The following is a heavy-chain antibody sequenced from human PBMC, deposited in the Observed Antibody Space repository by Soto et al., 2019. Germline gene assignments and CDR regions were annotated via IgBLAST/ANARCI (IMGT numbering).Heavy chain of an antibody. Sequence: GASVKVSCKASGFTFTSSAVQWVRQARGQRLEWIGWIVVGSGNANYAQKFQERVTITRDMSTSTAYMELSSLRSEDTAVYYCAAIGQTAQGGPDAFDIWGQGTMVTVSS. CDR2: IVVGSGNA. CDR3: AAIGQTAQGGPDAFDI. CDR1: GFTFTSSA. J-gene: IGHJ3*02. V-gene: IGHV1-58*01. D-gene: IGHD3-10*01.